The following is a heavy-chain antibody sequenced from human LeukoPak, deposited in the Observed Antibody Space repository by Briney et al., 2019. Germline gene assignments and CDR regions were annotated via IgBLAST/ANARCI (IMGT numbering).Heavy chain of an antibody. CDR1: GFTFSSYW. Sequence: GGSLRLCCAASGFTFSSYWMSWVRQAPGKGLEWVANIKQDGSEKYYVDSVKGRFTISRDNAKNSLYLQMNSLRAKDTAVYYCARVMWLTNYGMDVWGQGTTVTVSS. J-gene: IGHJ6*02. CDR3: ARVMWLTNYGMDV. D-gene: IGHD5-12*01. V-gene: IGHV3-7*01. CDR2: IKQDGSEK.